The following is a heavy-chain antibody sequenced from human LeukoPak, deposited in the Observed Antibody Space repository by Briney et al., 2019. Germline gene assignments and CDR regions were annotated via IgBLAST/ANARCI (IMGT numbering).Heavy chain of an antibody. V-gene: IGHV3-48*01. CDR3: ARDSSGYYSDWFDP. J-gene: IGHJ5*02. D-gene: IGHD3-22*01. CDR2: ISSSSSTI. Sequence: GGSLRLSCAASGFTFSSYSMNWVRQAPGKGLEWVSYISSSSSTIYYADSVKGRFTISRDNAKNSLYLQMNSLRAEDTAVYYCARDSSGYYSDWFDPWGQGTLVTVSS. CDR1: GFTFSSYS.